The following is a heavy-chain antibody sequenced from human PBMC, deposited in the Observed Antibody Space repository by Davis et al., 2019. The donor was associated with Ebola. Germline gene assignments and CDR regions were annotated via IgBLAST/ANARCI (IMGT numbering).Heavy chain of an antibody. CDR2: ISSSGGNT. CDR1: GFTFSNYA. V-gene: IGHV3-23*01. CDR3: VRGVGGWGVT. Sequence: GESLKISRAASGFTFSNYAMNWVRQAPGKGLEWVSGISSSGGNTYYADSVNGRFTISTDTSKNTLYLQMTSLRPDDTAVYFCVRGVGGWGVTLGQGTLVTGSS. J-gene: IGHJ5*02. D-gene: IGHD6-19*01.